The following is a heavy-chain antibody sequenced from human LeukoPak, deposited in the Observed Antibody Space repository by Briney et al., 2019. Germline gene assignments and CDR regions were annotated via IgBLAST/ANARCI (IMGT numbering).Heavy chain of an antibody. CDR3: ARINYYDSSGSDFDY. D-gene: IGHD3-22*01. J-gene: IGHJ4*02. CDR1: GGSISSSSYY. Sequence: SETLSLTCTVSGGSISSSSYYWGWIRQPPGKGLEWIGSIYYSGSTYYNPSLKSRVTISVDTSKNQFSLKLSSVTAADTAVYYCARINYYDSSGSDFDYWGQGTLVTVSS. V-gene: IGHV4-39*07. CDR2: IYYSGST.